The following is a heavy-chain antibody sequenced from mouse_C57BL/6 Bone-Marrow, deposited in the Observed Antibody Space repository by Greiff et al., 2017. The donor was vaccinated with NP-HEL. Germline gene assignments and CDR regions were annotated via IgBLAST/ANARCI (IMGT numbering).Heavy chain of an antibody. D-gene: IGHD2-3*01. CDR1: GFSLTSYG. Sequence: VQRVESGPGLVQPSQSLSITCTVSGFSLTSYGVHWVRQPPGKGLEWLGVIWSGGSTDYNAAFISRLSISKDNSKSQVFFKMNSLQADDTAIYYCAKNEDGYYGFDYWGQGTTLTVSS. V-gene: IGHV2-4*01. CDR2: IWSGGST. J-gene: IGHJ2*01. CDR3: AKNEDGYYGFDY.